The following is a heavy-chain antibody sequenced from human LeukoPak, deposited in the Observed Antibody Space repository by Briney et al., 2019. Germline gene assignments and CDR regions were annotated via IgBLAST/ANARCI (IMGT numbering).Heavy chain of an antibody. V-gene: IGHV4-4*02. CDR3: ARRGYSGNEAYFAY. J-gene: IGHJ4*02. D-gene: IGHD5-12*01. Sequence: PSVTLSLTCTVSGDSMSSGARWSWVRQSPGKELEWIGEIYHSGSTNYNPSLRGRVTLSVDNSNNHFSLDLSSVTAADTAFYYCARRGYSGNEAYFAYWGQGTLVTVSS. CDR2: IYHSGST. CDR1: GDSMSSGAR.